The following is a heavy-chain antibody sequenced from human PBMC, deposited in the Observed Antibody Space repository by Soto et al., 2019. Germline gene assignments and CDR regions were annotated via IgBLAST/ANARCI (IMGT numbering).Heavy chain of an antibody. CDR1: GFTFTTYA. J-gene: IGHJ4*02. CDR2: VSRRGDET. Sequence: EVHLLESGGGSVQPGGSLRLSCVASGFTFTTYAMSCVRQAPDKWLEWVSSVSRRGDETYYADSVKGRLTISRDNSKNTLYLQMNSLRGEDTAVYYCAFSYHCDYWGQGTLVTVSS. V-gene: IGHV3-23*01. CDR3: AFSYHCDY.